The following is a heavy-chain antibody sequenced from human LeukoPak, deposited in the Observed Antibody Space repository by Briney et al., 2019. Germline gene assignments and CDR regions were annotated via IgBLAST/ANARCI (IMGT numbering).Heavy chain of an antibody. CDR1: GFTFSSYA. CDR2: IGGSGNNI. D-gene: IGHD6-19*01. J-gene: IGHJ4*02. CDR3: AKSPQWHYDY. Sequence: GGSLRLSCAASGFTFSSYAMAWVRQAPWKGLEWVSGIGGSGNNIHYADSVQGRFTISRDNSKNTFLQMNSLRAEDTAVYYCAKSPQWHYDYWGRGTLVTVSS. V-gene: IGHV3-23*01.